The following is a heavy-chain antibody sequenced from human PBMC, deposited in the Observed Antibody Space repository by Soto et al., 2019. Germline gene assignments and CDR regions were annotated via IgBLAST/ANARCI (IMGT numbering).Heavy chain of an antibody. V-gene: IGHV3-9*01. CDR3: AKFSSSSLYYYYGMDV. D-gene: IGHD6-6*01. J-gene: IGHJ6*02. CDR2: ISWNSGSI. Sequence: PGGSLRLSCAASGFTFDDYAMHWVRQAPGKGLEWVSGISWNSGSIGYADSVKGRFTISRDNAKNSLYLQMNSLRAEDTALYYCAKFSSSSLYYYYGMDVWGQGTTVTVSS. CDR1: GFTFDDYA.